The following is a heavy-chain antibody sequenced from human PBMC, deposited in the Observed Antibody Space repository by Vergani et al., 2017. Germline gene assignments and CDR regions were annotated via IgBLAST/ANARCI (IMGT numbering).Heavy chain of an antibody. V-gene: IGHV2-26*01. Sequence: QVTLKESGPVLVKPTETLTLTCTVSGFSLSNARMGVSWIRQPPGKALEWLAHIFSNDEKSYSTSLKSRLTISKDTSKSQVVLTMTNMDPVDTATYYCARIRGEYIYLRGLYYYMDVWGKGTTVTVSS. CDR3: ARIRGEYIYLRGLYYYMDV. D-gene: IGHD3-10*01. CDR2: IFSNDEK. J-gene: IGHJ6*03. CDR1: GFSLSNARMG.